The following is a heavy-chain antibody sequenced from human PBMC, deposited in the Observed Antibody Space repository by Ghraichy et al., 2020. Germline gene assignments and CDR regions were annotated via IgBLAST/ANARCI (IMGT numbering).Heavy chain of an antibody. CDR1: GFTFRSYA. D-gene: IGHD5/OR15-5a*01. Sequence: GGSLRLSCAASGFTFRSYAMAWVRQAPGKGLEWVSGSSGSGDTTYYADSVEGRFTISRDNSKNTLHLQMNSLRAEDTALYYCARGTGVYNYYEMDVWGQGTTVTVSS. J-gene: IGHJ6*02. CDR2: SSGSGDTT. CDR3: ARGTGVYNYYEMDV. V-gene: IGHV3-23*01.